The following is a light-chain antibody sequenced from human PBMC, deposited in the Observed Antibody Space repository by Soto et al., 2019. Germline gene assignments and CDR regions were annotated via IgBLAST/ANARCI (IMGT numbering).Light chain of an antibody. CDR1: QSFNSIY. CDR3: QQYGSSPKLT. Sequence: EIVLTQSPGTLSLSPGERATLSCRASQSFNSIYLAWYQQKPGQAPRLLIYGASSRATGIPDRFSGSGSGTDFTLTISRLEPEDFAVYYCQQYGSSPKLTFGGGTKVDI. CDR2: GAS. V-gene: IGKV3-20*01. J-gene: IGKJ4*01.